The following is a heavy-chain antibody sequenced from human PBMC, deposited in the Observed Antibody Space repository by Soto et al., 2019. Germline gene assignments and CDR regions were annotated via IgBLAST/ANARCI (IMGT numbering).Heavy chain of an antibody. J-gene: IGHJ6*02. D-gene: IGHD3-16*01. Sequence: PGESLKISCKGSGYSLPTFWIGWVRQMPGKGLEWMGVIYPGDSDTRYSPSFQGQVTMSADRSISTAYLQWTSLKASDTAIYYCARSGRNAYYNMDVWGQGTTVTVSS. CDR1: GYSLPTFW. CDR3: ARSGRNAYYNMDV. V-gene: IGHV5-51*01. CDR2: IYPGDSDT.